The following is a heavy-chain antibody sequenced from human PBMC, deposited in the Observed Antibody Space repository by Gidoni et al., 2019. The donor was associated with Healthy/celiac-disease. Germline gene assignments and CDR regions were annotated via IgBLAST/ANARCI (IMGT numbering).Heavy chain of an antibody. Sequence: QVQLPESGPRLVQPSRTLSLTCAVPGGSISSSNWWRWVRPPPGKGLEWIGEIYHSGSTNYNPSLKSRVTISVDKYKNQFSLKLSSVTAADTAVYYCVTGRELLPFDYWGQGTLVTVSS. D-gene: IGHD1-26*01. CDR2: IYHSGST. CDR1: GGSISSSNW. J-gene: IGHJ4*02. V-gene: IGHV4-4*02. CDR3: VTGRELLPFDY.